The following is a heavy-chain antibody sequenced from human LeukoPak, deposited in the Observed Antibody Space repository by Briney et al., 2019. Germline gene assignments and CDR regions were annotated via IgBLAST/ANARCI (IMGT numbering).Heavy chain of an antibody. CDR2: IYFSGRS. CDR3: TNTTYENFDY. V-gene: IGHV4-59*08. CDR1: GGSMSHYY. J-gene: IGHJ4*02. D-gene: IGHD5-12*01. Sequence: SETLSLTCAVSGGSMSHYYWSWIRQPPGKGLEWIGYIYFSGRSNYNPSLKSRVSISIDASKSQFSLKLSSVTAADTAVYYCTNTTYENFDYWGQGTLVTVSS.